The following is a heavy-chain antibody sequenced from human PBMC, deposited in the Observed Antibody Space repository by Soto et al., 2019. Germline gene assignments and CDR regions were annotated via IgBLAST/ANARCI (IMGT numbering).Heavy chain of an antibody. D-gene: IGHD3-16*01. CDR1: GFTFSSYA. Sequence: EVQLLESGGGLVQPGGSLRLSCAASGFTFSSYAMSWVRQAPGKGLEWVSAISGSGGSTYYADSVKGRFTISRDNSKNTLYLQMNSLIAEDTAVYYCAKDWDGGHYYGMDVWGQGTTVTVSS. CDR3: AKDWDGGHYYGMDV. CDR2: ISGSGGST. V-gene: IGHV3-23*01. J-gene: IGHJ6*02.